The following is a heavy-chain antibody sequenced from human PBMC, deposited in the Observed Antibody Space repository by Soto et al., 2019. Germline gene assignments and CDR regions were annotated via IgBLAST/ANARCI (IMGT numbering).Heavy chain of an antibody. D-gene: IGHD3-16*01. V-gene: IGHV1-69*02. Sequence: SVKVSCKASGGTFSSYTISWVRQAPGQGLEWMRRIIPILGIANYAQKFQGRVTITAGKSTSTAYMELSSLRSEDTAVYYCARSPPTHDSDYWGQGTLVTVSS. CDR2: IIPILGIA. CDR1: GGTFSSYT. J-gene: IGHJ4*02. CDR3: ARSPPTHDSDY.